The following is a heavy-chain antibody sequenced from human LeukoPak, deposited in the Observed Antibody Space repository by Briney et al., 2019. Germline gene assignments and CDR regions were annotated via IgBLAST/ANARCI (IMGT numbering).Heavy chain of an antibody. CDR1: GYTFTGYY. D-gene: IGHD1-26*01. CDR3: ARGRVGY. V-gene: IGHV1-8*02. CDR2: MNPNSGNT. J-gene: IGHJ4*02. Sequence: ASVKVSCKASGYTFTGYYMHWVRQAPGQGLEWMGWMNPNSGNTGYAQKFQGRVTMTRNTSISTAYMELSSLRSEDTAVYYCARGRVGYWGQGTLVTVSS.